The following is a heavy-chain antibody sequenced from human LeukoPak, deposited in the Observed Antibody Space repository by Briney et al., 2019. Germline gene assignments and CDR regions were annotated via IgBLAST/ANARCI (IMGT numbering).Heavy chain of an antibody. CDR3: ARGPPGTAMVTV. V-gene: IGHV4-30-2*01. CDR2: IYHSGST. J-gene: IGHJ4*02. Sequence: SETLSLTCAVSGGSISSGGYSWSWIRQPPGKGLEWIGYIYHSGSTYYNPSLKSRVTISVDRSKNQFSLKLSSVTAADTAVYYCARGPPGTAMVTVWGQGTLVTVSS. CDR1: GGSISSGGYS. D-gene: IGHD5-18*01.